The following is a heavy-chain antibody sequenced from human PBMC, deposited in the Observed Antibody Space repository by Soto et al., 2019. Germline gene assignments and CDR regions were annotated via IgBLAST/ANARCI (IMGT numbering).Heavy chain of an antibody. CDR1: GGTFSSYA. V-gene: IGHV1-69*01. CDR3: ASVVVVAATTYYYYGMDV. Sequence: QVQLVQSGAEVKKPGSSVKVSYKASGGTFSSYAISWVRQAPGQGLEWMGGIIPIFGTANYAQKFQGRVTITPDESTSTAYMELSSLRSEDTAVYYCASVVVVAATTYYYYGMDVWGQGTTVTVSS. CDR2: IIPIFGTA. J-gene: IGHJ6*02. D-gene: IGHD2-15*01.